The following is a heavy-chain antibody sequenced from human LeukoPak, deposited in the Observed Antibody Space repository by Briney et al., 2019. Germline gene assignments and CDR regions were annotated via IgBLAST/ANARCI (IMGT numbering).Heavy chain of an antibody. J-gene: IGHJ5*01. Sequence: ASVKVSCEASGYTFTGYYMNLVRQAPGQGLEWMGWINPNSGGTNYAQTFKGRVTMTRDTSISSVYMELSRLRSDDTAVYYCALTTVTTGRFDCWGQGTLVTDSS. CDR1: GYTFTGYY. D-gene: IGHD4-17*01. V-gene: IGHV1-2*02. CDR3: ALTTVTTGRFDC. CDR2: INPNSGGT.